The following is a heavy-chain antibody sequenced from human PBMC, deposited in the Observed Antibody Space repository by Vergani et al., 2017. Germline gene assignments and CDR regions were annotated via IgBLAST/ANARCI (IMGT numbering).Heavy chain of an antibody. J-gene: IGHJ5*02. CDR1: GFTSAGSA. CDR3: AKDLGTSSGGGWFDP. V-gene: IGHV3-9*02. D-gene: IGHD6-6*01. Sequence: VQLEESGGGLVLPGRSLRLSCVASGFTSAGSAMHWVRQAPGKGLEWVSGISWNSNSIGYADSVKGRFTISRDNAKNSLYLQMNSLRAEDTALYYCAKDLGTSSGGGWFDPWGQGTLVTVSS. CDR2: ISWNSNSI.